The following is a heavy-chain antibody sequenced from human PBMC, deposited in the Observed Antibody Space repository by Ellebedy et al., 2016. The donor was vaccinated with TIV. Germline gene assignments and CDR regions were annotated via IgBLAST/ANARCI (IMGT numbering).Heavy chain of an antibody. CDR1: GFSFRNYG. CDR3: GREGSPPRFVDH. V-gene: IGHV3-33*01. CDR2: FWSDGRKT. J-gene: IGHJ4*02. Sequence: GGSLRLXXAASGFSFRNYGVHWVRQAPGKGLEWVAVFWSDGRKTFYADSVKGRFTMSADTSKKTVYLQMNSLRADDTAVYYCGREGSPPRFVDHWGQGTLVTVSS. D-gene: IGHD2-15*01.